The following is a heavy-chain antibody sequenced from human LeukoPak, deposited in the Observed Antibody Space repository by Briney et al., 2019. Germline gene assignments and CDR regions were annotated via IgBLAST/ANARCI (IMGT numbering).Heavy chain of an antibody. V-gene: IGHV1-8*01. CDR1: GYTFTSYD. Sequence: ASVKVSCKASGYTFTSYDINWVRQATGQGLEWMGWMNPNSGDTGYAQNFQGRVTITRNTSISTAYMELSSLRSEDTAVYYCARGSGYDYGDYGRPPGGLNNWFDPWGQGTLVTVSS. CDR3: ARGSGYDYGDYGRPPGGLNNWFDP. CDR2: MNPNSGDT. D-gene: IGHD4-17*01. J-gene: IGHJ5*02.